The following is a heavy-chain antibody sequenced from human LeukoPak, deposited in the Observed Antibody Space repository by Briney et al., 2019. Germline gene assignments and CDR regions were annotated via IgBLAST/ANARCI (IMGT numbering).Heavy chain of an antibody. Sequence: PGGSLRLSCTVSGFTVSSNSMSWVRQAPGKGLEWVSFMYSDKTHYSYSVKGRFTISRDNSKNTLYLQMTSLRAEDTAVYYCARRAGAYSHPYDYWGQGTLVTVSS. J-gene: IGHJ4*02. V-gene: IGHV3-53*01. CDR3: ARRAGAYSHPYDY. CDR1: GFTVSSNS. CDR2: MYSDKT. D-gene: IGHD4/OR15-4a*01.